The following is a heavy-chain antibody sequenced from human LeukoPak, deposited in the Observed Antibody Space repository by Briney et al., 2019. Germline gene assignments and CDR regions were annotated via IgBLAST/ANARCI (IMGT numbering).Heavy chain of an antibody. D-gene: IGHD5-18*01. Sequence: TSETLSLTCTVSGGSISSSSYYWGWIRHPPGKGLEWMGSIYYSGSTYYNPPLKSRVTISVDASKNQFSLKLSSVTAADTAVYYCARPSSYRYGYNYWGQGTLVTVSS. CDR3: ARPSSYRYGYNY. CDR1: GGSISSSSYY. V-gene: IGHV4-39*01. CDR2: IYYSGST. J-gene: IGHJ4*02.